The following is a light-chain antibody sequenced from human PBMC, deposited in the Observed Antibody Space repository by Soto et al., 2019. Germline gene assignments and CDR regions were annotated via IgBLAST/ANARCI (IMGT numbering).Light chain of an antibody. CDR3: QQYNSYSSFT. CDR1: QSINTW. CDR2: KAS. Sequence: DIQMTQSPSTLSASVGDRVTITCRVSQSINTWLAWYQQKPGKAPKLLIYKASSLESGVPSRFSGNGSGTKFTLTISSLQPDDFATYYCQQYNSYSSFTFGPGTKVDIK. V-gene: IGKV1-5*03. J-gene: IGKJ3*01.